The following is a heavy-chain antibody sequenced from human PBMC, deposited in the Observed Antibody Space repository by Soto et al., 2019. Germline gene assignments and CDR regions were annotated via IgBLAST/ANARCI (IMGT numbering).Heavy chain of an antibody. CDR3: ARHSGYSSGWKYNYYGMDV. D-gene: IGHD6-19*01. V-gene: IGHV5-51*01. CDR1: GYSFTTYW. J-gene: IGHJ6*02. Sequence: PGESLKISCKGVGYSFTTYWIEWVRQMPGKGLELMGIIYPGDSDTRYRPSFQGQVTISADKSIGTAYLQWDSLKASDTAMYYCARHSGYSSGWKYNYYGMDVWGQGTTVTVPS. CDR2: IYPGDSDT.